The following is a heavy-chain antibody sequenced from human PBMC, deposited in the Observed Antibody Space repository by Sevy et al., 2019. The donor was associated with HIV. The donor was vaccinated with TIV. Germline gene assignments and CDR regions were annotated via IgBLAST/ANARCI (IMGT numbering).Heavy chain of an antibody. CDR2: IHYSGRT. J-gene: IGHJ6*02. Sequence: TLSLTCSVSGGSISSHSYYWTWIRQHPGKGLEWIAYIHYSGRTYYNPSLKSRVTISLDTSKNQFSLRLRSVTAADTAVYYCARDHGYSNGWFPYYYYYGMDVWGPGTTVTVSS. CDR1: GGSISSHSYY. D-gene: IGHD6-19*01. CDR3: ARDHGYSNGWFPYYYYYGMDV. V-gene: IGHV4-31*03.